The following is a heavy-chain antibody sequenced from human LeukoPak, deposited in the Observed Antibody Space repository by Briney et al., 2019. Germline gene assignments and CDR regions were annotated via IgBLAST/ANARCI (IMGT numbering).Heavy chain of an antibody. V-gene: IGHV4-39*02. Sequence: SETLSLTCTVSGGSIRSSYYYWGWIRQPPGKGLEWIGSIYDSGSTYYNPSLKSRVTISVDTSKNQFSLKLNSVTAADTAVYYCAREELERPRPLLYYYYYGMDVWGQGTTVTVSS. D-gene: IGHD1-1*01. CDR3: AREELERPRPLLYYYYYGMDV. CDR1: GGSIRSSYYY. J-gene: IGHJ6*02. CDR2: IYDSGST.